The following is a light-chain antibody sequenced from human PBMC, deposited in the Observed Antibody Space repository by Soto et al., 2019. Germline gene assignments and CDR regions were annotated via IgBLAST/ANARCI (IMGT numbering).Light chain of an antibody. CDR3: QQYNSYSRT. Sequence: DIQITQSPSTLSASVGDRVTITCRASQSIVRWLAWYQQKPGKAPKLLIYDASSLESGVPSRFSGSGSGTEFTLTISSLQPDDFATYYCQQYNSYSRTFGQGTKVDI. V-gene: IGKV1-5*01. CDR1: QSIVRW. CDR2: DAS. J-gene: IGKJ1*01.